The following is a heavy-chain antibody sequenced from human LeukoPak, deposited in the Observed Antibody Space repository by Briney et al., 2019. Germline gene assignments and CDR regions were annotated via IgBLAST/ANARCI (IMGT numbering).Heavy chain of an antibody. CDR1: GGSFSGYY. CDR2: INHSGST. CDR3: AREMALSGWYPYYFDY. V-gene: IGHV4-34*01. D-gene: IGHD6-19*01. Sequence: PSETLSLTCAVYGGSFSGYYWSWIRQPPGKGLEWIGEINHSGSTNYNPSLKSRVTISVDTSKNQFSLKLSSVTAADTAVYYCAREMALSGWYPYYFDYWGQGTLVTVSS. J-gene: IGHJ4*02.